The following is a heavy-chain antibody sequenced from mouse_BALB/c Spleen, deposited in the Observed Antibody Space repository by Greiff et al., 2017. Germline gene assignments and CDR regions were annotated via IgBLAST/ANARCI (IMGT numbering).Heavy chain of an antibody. CDR1: GYSITSGYY. CDR2: ISYDGSN. V-gene: IGHV3-6*02. D-gene: IGHD1-1*01. J-gene: IGHJ3*01. CDR3: ARRGDGSGSFAY. Sequence: EVQRVESGPGLVKPSQSLSLTCSVTGYSITSGYYWNWIRQFPGNKLEWMGYISYDGSNNYNPTLKNRSTITRDTSKNQFFLKLNSVTTEDTATYYCARRGDGSGSFAYWGQGTLVTVAA.